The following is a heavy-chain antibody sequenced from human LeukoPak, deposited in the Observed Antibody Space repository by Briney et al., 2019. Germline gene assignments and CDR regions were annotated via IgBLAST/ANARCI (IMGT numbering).Heavy chain of an antibody. Sequence: ETLSLTCTVSGHSISSGYYWGWIRQPPGKGLEWMGIIYPGDSDTRYSPSFQGQVTISADKSISTAYLQWSSLKASDTAMYYCARVNAPTTISYYYYYMDVWGKGTTVTVSS. D-gene: IGHD3-3*01. CDR2: IYPGDSDT. J-gene: IGHJ6*03. CDR1: GHSISSGYY. V-gene: IGHV5-51*01. CDR3: ARVNAPTTISYYYYYMDV.